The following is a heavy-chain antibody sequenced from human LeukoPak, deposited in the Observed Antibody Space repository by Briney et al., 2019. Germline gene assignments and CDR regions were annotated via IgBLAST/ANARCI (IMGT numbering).Heavy chain of an antibody. CDR1: GYTFTNYY. CDR2: IIPSDGFT. J-gene: IGHJ6*03. V-gene: IGHV1-46*01. D-gene: IGHD3-10*01. CDR3: ARDSDPTHGRGVPYYYYYMDV. Sequence: ASVKVSCKASGYTFTNYYIHWVRQAPGQGLEWMGMIIPSDGFTTYAQKFQGRLTMTRDMSTSTVYMELSSLRSEDTAVYYCARDSDPTHGRGVPYYYYYMDVWGKGTTVTISS.